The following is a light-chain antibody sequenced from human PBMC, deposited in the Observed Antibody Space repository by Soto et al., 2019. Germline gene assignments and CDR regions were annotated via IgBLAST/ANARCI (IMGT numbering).Light chain of an antibody. CDR1: HNIERW. V-gene: IGKV1-5*01. Sequence: IQMTQSPSTLSASVGDRVTITCRASHNIERWMAWYQQKPGKAPSLLIFDASTLHSGVPSRFSGGGSGTDFTLTISSLQPDDFATYYCQQFASSTAFGQGTKVEVK. J-gene: IGKJ1*01. CDR3: QQFASSTA. CDR2: DAS.